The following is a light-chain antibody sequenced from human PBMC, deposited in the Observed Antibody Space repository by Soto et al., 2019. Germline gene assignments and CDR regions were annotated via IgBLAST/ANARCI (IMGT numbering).Light chain of an antibody. CDR3: QQYFTSPWT. V-gene: IGKV4-1*01. J-gene: IGKJ1*01. Sequence: DIVMNQSPASLAVSLGERATFNCKSSQSILDRSKNKYYLAWYQQKSGQPPKLLIYWASLRESGVPDRFTGSGSGTDFTLTISSLQAEDVAVYYCQQYFTSPWTFGQGTKGEI. CDR1: QSILDRSKNKYY. CDR2: WAS.